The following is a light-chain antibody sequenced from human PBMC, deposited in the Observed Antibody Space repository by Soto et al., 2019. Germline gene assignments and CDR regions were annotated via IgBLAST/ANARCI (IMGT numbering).Light chain of an antibody. Sequence: DIQMTQSPSSLSASVGDTVTITCRASQSVSTWLAWYQQKPGKAPKLLIYDDSSLESGVPSRFSGSGSGTELTLTISSLQAEDSATYYCQQYNSYSPTFGQGTKV. CDR3: QQYNSYSPT. J-gene: IGKJ1*01. V-gene: IGKV1-5*01. CDR1: QSVSTW. CDR2: DDS.